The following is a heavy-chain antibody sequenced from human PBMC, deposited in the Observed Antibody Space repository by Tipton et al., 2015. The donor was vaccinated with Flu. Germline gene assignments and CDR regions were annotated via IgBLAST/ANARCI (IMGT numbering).Heavy chain of an antibody. CDR1: GGSISSTSYY. Sequence: TLSLTCTVSGGSISSTSYYLGWIRQPPGKGLEWIGSIYYSGSTYYNPSLKSRVTISVDTPKDQFSLKLSSVTAADTAVYFCARARWAAAGTEYYFDYWGQGTLVTVSS. CDR2: IYYSGST. D-gene: IGHD6-13*01. V-gene: IGHV4-39*07. J-gene: IGHJ4*02. CDR3: ARARWAAAGTEYYFDY.